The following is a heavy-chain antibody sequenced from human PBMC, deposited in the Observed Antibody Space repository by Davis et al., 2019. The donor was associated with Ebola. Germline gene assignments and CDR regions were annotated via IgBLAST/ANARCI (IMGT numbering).Heavy chain of an antibody. CDR3: ARALSGYDY. Sequence: MPGGSLRLSCAVYGGSFSGYYWSWIRQPPGKGLEWIGEINHSGSTNYNPSLKSRVTISVDTSKNQFSLKLSSVTAADTAAYYCARALSGYDYWGQGTLVTVSS. J-gene: IGHJ4*02. CDR2: INHSGST. CDR1: GGSFSGYY. D-gene: IGHD5-12*01. V-gene: IGHV4-34*01.